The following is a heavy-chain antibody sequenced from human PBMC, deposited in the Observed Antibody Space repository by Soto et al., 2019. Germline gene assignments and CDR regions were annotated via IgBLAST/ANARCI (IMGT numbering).Heavy chain of an antibody. D-gene: IGHD2-2*01. CDR3: VKDGGYCSSSTCYSPRNHYFDS. CDR2: ISSSGDFI. CDR1: GFTFMPYP. J-gene: IGHJ4*02. Sequence: GGSLRLSFATSGFTFMPYPINWGPPAPGKGLEWVSSISSSGDFIYYADSVKGRFTISRDNAKNSLFLQMNSLRAGDTAVYYCVKDGGYCSSSTCYSPRNHYFDSWGQGTLVTVSS. V-gene: IGHV3-21*04.